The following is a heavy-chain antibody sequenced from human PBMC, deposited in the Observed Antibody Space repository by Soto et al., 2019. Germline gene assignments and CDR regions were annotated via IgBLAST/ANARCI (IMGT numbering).Heavy chain of an antibody. J-gene: IGHJ4*02. D-gene: IGHD2-2*01. V-gene: IGHV4-30-2*01. CDR2: IYHSGST. Sequence: PSETLSLTCAVSGGSISSGGYSCGWIRQPPGKGLEWIGYIYHSGSTYYNPSLKSRVTISVDRSKNQFSLKLSSVTAADTAVYYCARVPDCWDKGTLLTVSS. CDR1: GGSISSGGYS. CDR3: ARVPDC.